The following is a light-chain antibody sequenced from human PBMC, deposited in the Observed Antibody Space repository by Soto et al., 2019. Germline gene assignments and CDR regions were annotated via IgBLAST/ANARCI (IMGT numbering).Light chain of an antibody. CDR1: QTVRNN. CDR3: HKDDTWPFT. Sequence: EIVMTQAPATLSVSQVDSATLSGRPSQTVRNNLARYKQKPGPTPRLLISAASTRATGIPARLSGSGLGTDFTLNSHNLQDYAVAVYYCHKDDTWPFTFGGGTKLEIK. J-gene: IGKJ4*01. CDR2: AAS. V-gene: IGKV3D-15*01.